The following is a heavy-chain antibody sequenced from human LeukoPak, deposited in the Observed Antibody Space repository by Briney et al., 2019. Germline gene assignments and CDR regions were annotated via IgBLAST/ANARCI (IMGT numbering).Heavy chain of an antibody. Sequence: PGGSLRLSCAASGFTFSTYALHWVRQAPGKGLEWVAVISYDGNNIYYVDSVKGRFTISRDNSKNTLYLQMNSLRAEDTAVYFCARELEIAVAGTLGYWGQGTLVTVSS. D-gene: IGHD6-19*01. CDR2: ISYDGNNI. CDR3: ARELEIAVAGTLGY. CDR1: GFTFSTYA. V-gene: IGHV3-30-3*01. J-gene: IGHJ4*02.